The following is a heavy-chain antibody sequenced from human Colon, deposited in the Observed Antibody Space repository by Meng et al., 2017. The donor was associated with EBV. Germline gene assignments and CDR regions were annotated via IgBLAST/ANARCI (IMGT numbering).Heavy chain of an antibody. CDR3: CTLYSFGPPEN. V-gene: IGHV3-15*01. CDR2: IRSNADGGRT. J-gene: IGHJ4*02. D-gene: IGHD5-18*01. Sequence: QLVESGGGLVKPGESLRVSCVGAGFILNKAWMSWVRQAPGKGLEWVGRIRSNADGGRTDYGAAVKGRFIISRDDSKDTVFLQMNNLKTEDTAIYYCCTLYSFGPPENWGQGSLVTVSS. CDR1: GFILNKAW.